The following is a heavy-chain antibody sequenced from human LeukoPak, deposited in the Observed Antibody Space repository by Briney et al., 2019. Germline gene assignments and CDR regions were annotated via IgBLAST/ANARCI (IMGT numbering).Heavy chain of an antibody. Sequence: PSETLSLTCAVSGGSISSSNWWSWVHQPPGKGLEWIGEIYHSGSTNYNPSLKSRVTISVDKSKNQFSLKLSSVTAADTAVYYCARDRYSSPVRWFDPWGQGTLVTVSS. CDR1: GGSISSSNW. CDR2: IYHSGST. V-gene: IGHV4-4*02. CDR3: ARDRYSSPVRWFDP. J-gene: IGHJ5*02. D-gene: IGHD6-13*01.